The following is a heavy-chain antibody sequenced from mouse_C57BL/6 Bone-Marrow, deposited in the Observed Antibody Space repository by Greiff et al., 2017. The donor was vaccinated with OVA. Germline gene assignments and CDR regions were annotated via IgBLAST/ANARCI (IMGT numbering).Heavy chain of an antibody. D-gene: IGHD1-1*01. CDR3: ASPPYYCGSSYWFAY. Sequence: VQLQQSGPELVKPGASVKISCKASGYAFSSSWMNWVKQRPGKGLEWIGRIYPGNGDTNYNGKFKGKATLTADKSSSTAYMQLSSLTSEDSAVYFCASPPYYCGSSYWFAYWGQGTLVTVSA. CDR2: IYPGNGDT. V-gene: IGHV1-82*01. J-gene: IGHJ3*01. CDR1: GYAFSSSW.